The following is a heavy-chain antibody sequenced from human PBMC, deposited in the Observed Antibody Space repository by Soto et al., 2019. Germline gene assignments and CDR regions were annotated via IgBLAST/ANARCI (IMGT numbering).Heavy chain of an antibody. CDR2: IIPIFGTA. D-gene: IGHD2-15*01. CDR1: GGTFSSCA. Sequence: GASVKVPCNASGGTFSSCAISCVRQAPGQGLEWMGGIIPIFGTANYAQKFQGRVTITADESTSTAYMELSSLRSEDTAVYYCAGSEDFDYWGQGTLVTVSS. J-gene: IGHJ4*02. CDR3: AGSEDFDY. V-gene: IGHV1-69*13.